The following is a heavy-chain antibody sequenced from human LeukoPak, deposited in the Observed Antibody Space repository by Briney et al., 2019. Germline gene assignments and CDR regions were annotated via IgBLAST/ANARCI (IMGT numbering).Heavy chain of an antibody. V-gene: IGHV4-39*07. CDR2: IYYSGST. J-gene: IGHJ5*02. CDR3: ARGLEYCSSTSCYSFIFDP. D-gene: IGHD2-2*01. CDR1: GGSISSSSYY. Sequence: PSETLSLTCTVSGGSISSSSYYWGWIRQPPGKGLEWIGSIYYSGSTYYNPSLKSRVTISVDTSKNQFSLKLSSVTAADTAVYYCARGLEYCSSTSCYSFIFDPWGQGTLVTVSS.